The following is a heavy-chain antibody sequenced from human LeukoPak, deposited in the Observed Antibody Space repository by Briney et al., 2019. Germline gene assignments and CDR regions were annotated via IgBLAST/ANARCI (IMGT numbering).Heavy chain of an antibody. Sequence: TGGSLRLSCAASGFTFSSYGMHWVRQAPGKGLVWVAVISYDGSNKYYADSVKGRFTISRDNSKNTLYLQMNSLRAEDTAVYYCAKAQRASPYSSSSPFDYWGQGTLVTVSS. V-gene: IGHV3-30*18. CDR3: AKAQRASPYSSSSPFDY. CDR2: ISYDGSNK. J-gene: IGHJ4*02. D-gene: IGHD6-13*01. CDR1: GFTFSSYG.